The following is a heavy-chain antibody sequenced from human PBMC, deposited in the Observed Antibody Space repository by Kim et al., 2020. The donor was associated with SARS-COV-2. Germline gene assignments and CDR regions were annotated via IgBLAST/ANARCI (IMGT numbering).Heavy chain of an antibody. CDR1: GGSISSYY. CDR2: IYYSGST. D-gene: IGHD3-16*02. J-gene: IGHJ6*03. V-gene: IGHV4-59*01. CDR3: ASGGYDYIWGSYRPDYYYYYRDV. Sequence: SETLSLTCTVSGGSISSYYWSWIRQPPGKGLEWIGYIYYSGSTNYNPSLKSRVTISVDTSKNQFSLKLSSVTAADTAVYYCASGGYDYIWGSYRPDYYYYYRDVWGKGTTVTVSS.